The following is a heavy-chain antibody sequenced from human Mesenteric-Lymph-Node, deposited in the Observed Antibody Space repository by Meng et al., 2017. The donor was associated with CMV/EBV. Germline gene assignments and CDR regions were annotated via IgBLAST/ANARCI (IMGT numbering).Heavy chain of an antibody. CDR2: IKQDGSEK. D-gene: IGHD6-19*01. Sequence: GGSLRLSCAVPGFDFGYYWMSWVRQAPGKGLECMANIKQDGSEKYYVESVKGRFTISRDNAKNSLFLQMNSLRAEDTAVYYCARDARDIAVPGARWYFDLWGRGTLVTVSS. V-gene: IGHV3-7*01. CDR1: GFDFGYYW. CDR3: ARDARDIAVPGARWYFDL. J-gene: IGHJ2*01.